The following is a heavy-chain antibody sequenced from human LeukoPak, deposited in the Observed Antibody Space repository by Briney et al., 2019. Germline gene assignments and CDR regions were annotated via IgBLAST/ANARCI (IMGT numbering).Heavy chain of an antibody. Sequence: ASVKVSCKASGGTFTSYYMHWVRQAPGQGLEWMGIINPTGGSTSYAQKFQGRVTMTRDTSTSTVYMELSSLRSEDTAVYYCASSIRDSSSWYGGDSSGPGDYWGQGTLVTVSS. V-gene: IGHV1-46*01. J-gene: IGHJ4*02. CDR3: ASSIRDSSSWYGGDSSGPGDY. D-gene: IGHD6-13*01. CDR2: INPTGGST. CDR1: GGTFTSYY.